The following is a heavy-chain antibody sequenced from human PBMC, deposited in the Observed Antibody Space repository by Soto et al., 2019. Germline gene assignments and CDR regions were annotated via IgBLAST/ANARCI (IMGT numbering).Heavy chain of an antibody. CDR2: IWYDGSNK. J-gene: IGHJ6*02. D-gene: IGHD3-10*01. CDR3: ARDPGGYGMDV. V-gene: IGHV3-33*01. CDR1: GFTFSRYG. Sequence: GGSLRLSCAASGFTFSRYGMHGVRQAPGKGLEWVAVIWYDGSNKYYADSVKGRFTISRDNSKNTLYLQMNSLRAEDTAVYYCARDPGGYGMDVWGQGTTVTVSS.